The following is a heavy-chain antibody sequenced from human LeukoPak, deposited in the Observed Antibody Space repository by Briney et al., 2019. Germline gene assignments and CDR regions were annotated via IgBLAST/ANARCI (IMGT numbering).Heavy chain of an antibody. J-gene: IGHJ4*02. CDR1: GFTFSNYA. CDR3: AKGGYYDSSGYLYFFDY. D-gene: IGHD3-22*01. CDR2: ISGTGEVP. V-gene: IGHV3-23*01. Sequence: GGSLRLSCAASGFTFSNYAMGWVRQAPGKGLEWVSAISGTGEVPYYADSVKGRFTISRDNSKNTLFLQMNSLRAEDTAVYYCAKGGYYDSSGYLYFFDYWGQGTQVTVSS.